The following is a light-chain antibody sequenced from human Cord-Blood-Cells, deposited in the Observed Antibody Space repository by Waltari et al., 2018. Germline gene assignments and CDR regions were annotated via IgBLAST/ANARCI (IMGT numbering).Light chain of an antibody. CDR1: QSISSY. CDR2: AAS. V-gene: IGKV1-39*01. Sequence: DIQMTQSPSSLSASVGDRVTITCRASQSISSYLNWYQQKPGKAPKLLIYAASSLQSGVPSRFSGSGSGTDFTLTISSLQPEDFATYYCQQSYSHFGPVTKVDIK. CDR3: QQSYSH. J-gene: IGKJ3*01.